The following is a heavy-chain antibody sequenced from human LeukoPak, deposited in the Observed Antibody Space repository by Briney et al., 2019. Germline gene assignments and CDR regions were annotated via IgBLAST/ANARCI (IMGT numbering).Heavy chain of an antibody. D-gene: IGHD1-26*01. J-gene: IGHJ4*02. CDR3: ARDPVEWELLLDC. CDR2: ISSRGDGT. CDR1: GFTFSNYA. Sequence: GRSLRLSCAASGFTFSNYAMSWVRQAPGKGLEWVSTISSRGDGTYYADSVRGRFTVSRDNFKNTLYLQMNNLRAEDTAVYYCARDPVEWELLLDCWGQGTLVTVSS. V-gene: IGHV3-23*01.